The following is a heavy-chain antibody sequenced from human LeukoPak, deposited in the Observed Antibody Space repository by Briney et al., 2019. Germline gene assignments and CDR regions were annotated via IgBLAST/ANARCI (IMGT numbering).Heavy chain of an antibody. J-gene: IGHJ4*02. CDR3: ARDPYSSSWYVFFDY. V-gene: IGHV3-21*01. Sequence: GGSLTLSCPSSGFTFSSYSMNWVRQAPGKGLEWVSSISSSSSYIYYADSVKGRSTISRDNAKNSLYLQMNSLRAEDTAVYYCARDPYSSSWYVFFDYWGQGTLVNVSS. CDR2: ISSSSSYI. D-gene: IGHD6-13*01. CDR1: GFTFSSYS.